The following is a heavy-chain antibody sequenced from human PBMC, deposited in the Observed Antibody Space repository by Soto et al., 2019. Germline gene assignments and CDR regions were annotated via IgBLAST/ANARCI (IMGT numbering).Heavy chain of an antibody. D-gene: IGHD3-16*01. J-gene: IGHJ4*02. Sequence: QVQLVESGGGLVKPGGSLRLSCAASGFSFSDYYMGWIRQAPGKGLEWVSYISSSGSTISSADSVKGRFTISRDNAKNSLHLQVNSLRAEDTAVYYCARVLSTFGGVPLTLDYWGQGTLVTVSS. CDR2: ISSSGSTI. CDR3: ARVLSTFGGVPLTLDY. V-gene: IGHV3-11*01. CDR1: GFSFSDYY.